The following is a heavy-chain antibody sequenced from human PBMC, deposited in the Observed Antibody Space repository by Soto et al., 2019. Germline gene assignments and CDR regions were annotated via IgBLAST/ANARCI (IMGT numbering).Heavy chain of an antibody. Sequence: ASVKVSCKASGYTFTSYGISWVRQAPGQGLEWMGWISAYNGNTNYAQKLQGRVTMTTDTSTSTAYMELRSLRSDDTAVYYCARDLARYCSGGSCYPRRHGMDVWGQGATVTVSS. CDR3: ARDLARYCSGGSCYPRRHGMDV. CDR1: GYTFTSYG. J-gene: IGHJ6*02. D-gene: IGHD2-15*01. V-gene: IGHV1-18*01. CDR2: ISAYNGNT.